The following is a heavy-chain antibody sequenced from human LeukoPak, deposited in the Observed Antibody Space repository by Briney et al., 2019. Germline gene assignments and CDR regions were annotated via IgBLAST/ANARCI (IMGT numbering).Heavy chain of an antibody. CDR1: GGSITDSTYY. D-gene: IGHD3-10*01. V-gene: IGHV4-39*01. CDR2: MSYSGTT. Sequence: NPSETLSLTCTVTGGSITDSTYYWGWVRQPPGKGLEWIGSMSYSGTTYYNPSLKSRVLIPADTSKNQVSLRLTSVTAAGTAVYYCANRGIYGYFNYWGQGTLVTVSS. J-gene: IGHJ4*02. CDR3: ANRGIYGYFNY.